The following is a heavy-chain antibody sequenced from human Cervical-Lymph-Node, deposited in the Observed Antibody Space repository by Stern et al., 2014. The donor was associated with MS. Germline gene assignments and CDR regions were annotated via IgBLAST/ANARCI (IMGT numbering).Heavy chain of an antibody. CDR2: IYYTGSP. CDR3: ATDVALGYYDTSGYFAFDI. Sequence: VQLVESGPGLVKPSQTLSLTCTVSGGSISSGGYYWNWIRQHPERGLEWIGYIYYTGSPYYNPSLKSRVTLSLDTSANPVSLQLSSVTAADTAVYYCATDVALGYYDTSGYFAFDIWGPGTLVTVSS. J-gene: IGHJ3*02. D-gene: IGHD3-22*01. CDR1: GGSISSGGYY. V-gene: IGHV4-31*03.